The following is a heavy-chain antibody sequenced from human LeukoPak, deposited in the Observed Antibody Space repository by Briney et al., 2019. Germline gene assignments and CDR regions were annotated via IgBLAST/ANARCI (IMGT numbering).Heavy chain of an antibody. CDR1: GGTFSSYA. J-gene: IGHJ5*02. Sequence: SVKVSCKASGGTFSSYAISWVRQAPGQGLEWMGRIIPILGIANYAQKFQGRVTITADKSTSTAYMELSSLRSEDTAVYYCAGATTVTTFGRNWFDPWGQGTLVTVSS. CDR3: AGATTVTTFGRNWFDP. V-gene: IGHV1-69*04. D-gene: IGHD4-17*01. CDR2: IIPILGIA.